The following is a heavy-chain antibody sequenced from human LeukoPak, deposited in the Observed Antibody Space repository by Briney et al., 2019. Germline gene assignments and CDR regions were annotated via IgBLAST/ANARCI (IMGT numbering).Heavy chain of an antibody. CDR3: ARDTKRSRARWENLGIDP. CDR2: ISPYNGNT. J-gene: IGHJ5*02. D-gene: IGHD3-16*01. V-gene: IGHV1-18*01. Sequence: ASVKVSCKASGYTFTSYAISWVRQTPGQGLEWMGWISPYNGNTNYAQKLQGRVTMTTDTSTSTAYMELRSLRSDDTAVYYCARDTKRSRARWENLGIDPWGQGTLVTVSS. CDR1: GYTFTSYA.